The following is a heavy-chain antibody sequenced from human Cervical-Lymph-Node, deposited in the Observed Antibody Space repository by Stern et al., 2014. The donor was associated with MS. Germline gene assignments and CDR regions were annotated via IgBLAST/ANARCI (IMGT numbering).Heavy chain of an antibody. J-gene: IGHJ4*02. Sequence: EQLVESGGGLFKPGGSLRLSCAASGFSFSDYYMSWIRQAPGKGLEWVSYISSRGDRIDYADSVRGRLTVSRDNTTTSLYLQINSLRTDDTAVYFCVRGGGSRDDYWGQGTLVTVSS. D-gene: IGHD3-16*01. V-gene: IGHV3-11*04. CDR3: VRGGGSRDDY. CDR2: ISSRGDRI. CDR1: GFSFSDYY.